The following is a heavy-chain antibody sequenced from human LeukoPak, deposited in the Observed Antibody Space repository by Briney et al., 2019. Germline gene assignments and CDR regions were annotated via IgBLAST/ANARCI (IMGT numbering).Heavy chain of an antibody. D-gene: IGHD1-26*01. J-gene: IGHJ5*02. CDR2: INHSGST. V-gene: IGHV4-34*01. Sequence: PSETLSLTCAVYGGSFSGYYWSWIRQPPGKGLEWIGEINHSGSTNYNPSLKSRVTISVDTSKNQFSLKLSSVTAADTAAYYCARGGSYYYWFDPWGQGTLVTVSS. CDR1: GGSFSGYY. CDR3: ARGGSYYYWFDP.